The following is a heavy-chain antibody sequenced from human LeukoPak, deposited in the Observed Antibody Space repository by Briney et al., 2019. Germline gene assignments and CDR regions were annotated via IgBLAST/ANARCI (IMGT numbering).Heavy chain of an antibody. CDR1: GFAFSSYG. J-gene: IGHJ4*02. CDR2: IKKDGSEK. CDR3: ARHLSGVTGYTYGRGIDY. Sequence: AGGSLRLSCAASGFAFSSYGMHWVRQAPGKGLEWVANIKKDGSEKYYVDSVKGRFTISRDSAKTSLYLQMISLRAEDTAVYYCARHLSGVTGYTYGRGIDYWGQGTLVTVSS. D-gene: IGHD5-18*01. V-gene: IGHV3-7*01.